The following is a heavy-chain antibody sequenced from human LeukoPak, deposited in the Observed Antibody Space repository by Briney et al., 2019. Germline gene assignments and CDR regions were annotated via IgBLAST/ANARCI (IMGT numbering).Heavy chain of an antibody. Sequence: NPSETLSLTCTVSGGSISSGGYYWSWIRQHPGKGLEWIGYIYYSGSTYYNPSLKSRVTISVDTSKNQFSLKLSSVTAADTAVYYCARDTGGTVTVDYWGQGTLVTVSS. J-gene: IGHJ4*02. CDR1: GGSISSGGYY. CDR2: IYYSGST. D-gene: IGHD4-17*01. V-gene: IGHV4-31*03. CDR3: ARDTGGTVTVDY.